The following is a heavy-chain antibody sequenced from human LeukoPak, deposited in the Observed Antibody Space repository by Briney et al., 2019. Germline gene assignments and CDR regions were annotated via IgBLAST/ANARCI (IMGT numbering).Heavy chain of an antibody. Sequence: SETLSFTCAVYGGSFSGYYWSWIRQPPGKGLEWIGEINHSGSTNYNPSLKSRVTISVDTSKNQFSLKLSSVTAADTAVYYCARGLSGYYYVKTWGQGTLVTVSS. CDR3: ARGLSGYYYVKT. V-gene: IGHV4-34*01. D-gene: IGHD3-22*01. CDR2: INHSGST. J-gene: IGHJ5*02. CDR1: GGSFSGYY.